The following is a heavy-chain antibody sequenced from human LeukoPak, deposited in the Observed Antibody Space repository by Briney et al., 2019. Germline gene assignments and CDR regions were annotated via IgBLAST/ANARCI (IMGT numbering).Heavy chain of an antibody. CDR1: GLNFDDSA. CDR3: VKESGKFDY. V-gene: IGHV3-43*02. Sequence: PGGSLRLSCVASGLNFDDSAMHWVRQAPGKGLEWVSLISADRGSTFSADSVKGRFSISRDNSKNSLYLQMNSLRSEDTAMYYCVKESGKFDYWGQGTLVAVSS. J-gene: IGHJ4*02. CDR2: ISADRGST.